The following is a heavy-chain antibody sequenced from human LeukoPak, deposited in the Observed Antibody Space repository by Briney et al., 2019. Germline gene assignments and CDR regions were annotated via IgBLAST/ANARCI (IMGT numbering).Heavy chain of an antibody. J-gene: IGHJ4*02. CDR3: ASDPKLGY. CDR1: GYTFTGYY. CDR2: IDPDSGGT. D-gene: IGHD7-27*01. Sequence: ASVKVSCKASGYTFTGYYVHWLRQAPGQGLEWMGWIDPDSGGTNYAQKFQGRVTMTRDTSIRTAYMELNNLTSDDTALYYCASDPKLGYWGQGTLVTVSS. V-gene: IGHV1-2*02.